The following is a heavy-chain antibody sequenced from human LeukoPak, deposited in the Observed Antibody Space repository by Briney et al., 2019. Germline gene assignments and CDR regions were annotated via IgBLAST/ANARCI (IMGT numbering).Heavy chain of an antibody. CDR3: TRGTVETTAGFE. CDR1: GTSTSSSISCG. CDR2: IFASGTT. V-gene: IGHV4-4*07. Sequence: SETLSLTCMVFGTSTSSSISCGWSWVRQPPGRGLEWIGRIFASGTTTSTPSLKRRVTMSVDTPNNQFSLRLSSVTAADTAVYYCTRGTVETTAGFEWGRGTLVTVSS. D-gene: IGHD1-26*01. J-gene: IGHJ4*02.